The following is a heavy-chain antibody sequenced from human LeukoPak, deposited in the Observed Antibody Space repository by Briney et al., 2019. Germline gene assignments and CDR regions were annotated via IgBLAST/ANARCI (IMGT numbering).Heavy chain of an antibody. CDR2: ISSSGNTI. CDR3: ARGLVGAFDY. J-gene: IGHJ4*02. V-gene: IGHV3-48*04. CDR1: GFTFSNYG. Sequence: GGSLRLSCAASGFTFSNYGMSWVRQAPGKGLDWVSYISSSGNTIYYADSVKGRFTISRDNAKNSLYLQMNSLRAEDTAVYYCARGLVGAFDYWGQGTLVTVSS. D-gene: IGHD1-26*01.